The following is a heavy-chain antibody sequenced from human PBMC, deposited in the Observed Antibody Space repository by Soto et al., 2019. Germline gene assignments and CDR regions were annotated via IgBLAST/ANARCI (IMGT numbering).Heavy chain of an antibody. CDR3: ARHTSPGSYYDSSGDDNWFDP. CDR1: GDSFTSYW. J-gene: IGHJ5*02. D-gene: IGHD3-22*01. V-gene: IGHV5-51*01. Sequence: GDSLKISCKGAGDSFTSYWIGWVRQIPGKGLEWMGIIYPGDSDTRYSPSFQGQVTISADKSISTAYLQWSSLKASDTAMYYCARHTSPGSYYDSSGDDNWFDPWRQGTLVTVSS. CDR2: IYPGDSDT.